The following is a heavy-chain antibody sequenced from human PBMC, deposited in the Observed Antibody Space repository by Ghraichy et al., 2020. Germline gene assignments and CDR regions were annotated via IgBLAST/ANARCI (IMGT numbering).Heavy chain of an antibody. CDR3: ATLRQCNNTNCLFLDY. J-gene: IGHJ4*02. Sequence: ASVKVSCKASGYTFTGYYMHWVRQAPGQGLEWMGRINPNSGGTNYAQKFQGRVSMTRDTSISTAYMELSSLRSDDTAVYFCATLRQCNNTNCLFLDYWGQGTLVTVGS. CDR1: GYTFTGYY. CDR2: INPNSGGT. D-gene: IGHD2/OR15-2a*01. V-gene: IGHV1-2*06.